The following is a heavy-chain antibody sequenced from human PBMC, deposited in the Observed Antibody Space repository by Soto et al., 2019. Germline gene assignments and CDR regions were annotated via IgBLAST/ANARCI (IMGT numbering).Heavy chain of an antibody. CDR2: ISGRAGNT. CDR3: AKDRYCSSYSCQTFDH. CDR1: GFIFSDYA. D-gene: IGHD2-15*01. Sequence: GSLILSCVASGFIFSDYAMSLVRQAPGKGLEWVSVISGRAGNTYYAGSVKGRFTISRDNSKNALYLYMNSLTAEDTAVYYCAKDRYCSSYSCQTFDHWGQGTMVTVS. V-gene: IGHV3-23*01. J-gene: IGHJ4*02.